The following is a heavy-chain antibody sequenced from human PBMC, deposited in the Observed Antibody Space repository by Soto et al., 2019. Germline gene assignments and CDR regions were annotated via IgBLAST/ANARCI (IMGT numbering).Heavy chain of an antibody. CDR1: GGSVSGGSYF. V-gene: IGHV4-61*01. J-gene: IGHJ6*02. CDR2: FYYSGST. D-gene: IGHD5-18*01. Sequence: SETLSLTCTVSGGSVSGGSYFWSWVRQPPGKGLEWIGYFYYSGSTKYNPSLKSRVTILEDTSKNQFSLKLNSVTAADTAVYYCAGWIQLQQYYYYGMDVWGQGTTVTVSS. CDR3: AGWIQLQQYYYYGMDV.